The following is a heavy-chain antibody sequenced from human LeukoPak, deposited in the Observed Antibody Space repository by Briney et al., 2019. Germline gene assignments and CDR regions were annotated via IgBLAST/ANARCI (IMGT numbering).Heavy chain of an antibody. CDR3: ARVQVPDAFDV. J-gene: IGHJ3*01. D-gene: IGHD1-1*01. Sequence: SETLSLTCAVYGGSFSGYYWSWIRQPPGKGLEWIGEINHSGSTNYNPSLKSRVTISVDTSKNQFSLNLSSVTAADTAVYYCARVQVPDAFDVWGQGTMVSVSS. V-gene: IGHV4-34*01. CDR2: INHSGST. CDR1: GGSFSGYY.